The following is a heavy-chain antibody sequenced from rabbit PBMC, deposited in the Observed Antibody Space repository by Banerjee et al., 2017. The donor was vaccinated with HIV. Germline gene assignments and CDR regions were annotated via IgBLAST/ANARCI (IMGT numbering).Heavy chain of an antibody. CDR3: ARENASNSGGYGSYGMDL. CDR2: IYIGDGST. CDR1: GFSLSNSYY. V-gene: IGHV1S45*01. J-gene: IGHJ3*01. D-gene: IGHD1-1*01. Sequence: QEQLEESGGDLVKPGASLTLTCTASGFSLSNSYYMCWVRQAPGKGLVWIACIYIGDGSTWYASWAKGRFTISKSSSTTVTLQMTSLTAADTATYFCARENASNSGGYGSYGMDLWGQGTLVTVS.